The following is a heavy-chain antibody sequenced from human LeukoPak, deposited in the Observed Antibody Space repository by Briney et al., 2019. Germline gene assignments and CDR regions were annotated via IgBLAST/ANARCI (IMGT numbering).Heavy chain of an antibody. CDR3: AKDMGHSSSGGNFDY. Sequence: AGGSLRLSCAASGFTFSSCWMSWVRQAPGKGLEWVANIKHDGSEDYFVDAVKGRFTISRDNAKNSLYLQMNSLRAEDTALYYCAKDMGHSSSGGNFDYWGQGTLVTVSS. CDR1: GFTFSSCW. J-gene: IGHJ4*02. CDR2: IKHDGSED. D-gene: IGHD6-6*01. V-gene: IGHV3-7*03.